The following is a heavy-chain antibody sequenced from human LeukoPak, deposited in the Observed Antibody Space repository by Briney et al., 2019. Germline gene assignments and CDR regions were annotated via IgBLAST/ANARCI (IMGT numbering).Heavy chain of an antibody. Sequence: PGGSLRLSCAASGFTFSSYAMSWVRQAPGKGLEWVSVIYSGGSTYYADSVKGRFTISRDNSKNTLYLQMNSLRAEDTAVYYCASLRFGDHHDYWGQGTLVTVSS. J-gene: IGHJ4*02. CDR2: IYSGGST. CDR1: GFTFSSYA. CDR3: ASLRFGDHHDY. D-gene: IGHD3-10*01. V-gene: IGHV3-66*01.